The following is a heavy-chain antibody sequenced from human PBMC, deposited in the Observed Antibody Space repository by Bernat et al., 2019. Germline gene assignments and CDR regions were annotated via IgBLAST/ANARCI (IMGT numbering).Heavy chain of an antibody. J-gene: IGHJ4*02. CDR1: GFTFSNYA. CDR3: AKEGATIIRGGFDY. V-gene: IGHV3-23*04. CDR2: ISTSGGST. D-gene: IGHD3-3*01. Sequence: VQLVESGGGVVQPGRSLRLSCAASGFTFSNYAMSWVRQAPGKGLEWVSAISTSGGSTYSADSVRGRFTISRDNSKNTLYLQMESLRTEDTALYHCAKEGATIIRGGFDYWGQGILVTVSS.